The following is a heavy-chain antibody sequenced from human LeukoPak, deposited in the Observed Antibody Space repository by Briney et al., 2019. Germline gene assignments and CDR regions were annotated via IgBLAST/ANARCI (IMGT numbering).Heavy chain of an antibody. CDR1: GGSVSSSSYY. Sequence: SETLSLTCTVSGGSVSSSSYYWGWIRQPPGKGLEWIGSIYYSGSTYYNPSLKSRVTISVDTSKNQLSLKLTSVTAADTAVYYCARHGGAAGGHWGQGTLVTVSS. V-gene: IGHV4-39*01. J-gene: IGHJ4*02. CDR3: ARHGGAAGGH. CDR2: IYYSGST. D-gene: IGHD6-13*01.